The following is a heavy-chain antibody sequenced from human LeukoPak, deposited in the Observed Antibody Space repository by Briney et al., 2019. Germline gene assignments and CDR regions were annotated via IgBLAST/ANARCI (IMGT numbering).Heavy chain of an antibody. CDR3: ARRGYGGYAPFDY. CDR1: GFTVSNNY. J-gene: IGHJ4*02. V-gene: IGHV3-66*04. D-gene: IGHD4-17*01. Sequence: GGSLRLSCAVSGFTVSNNYMSWVRQAPGKGLEWVSIISSSGRKQYADSVKGRFTISRDNTKNTLHLQMDSLRAEDTAVYYCARRGYGGYAPFDYWGQGTLVTVST. CDR2: ISSSGRK.